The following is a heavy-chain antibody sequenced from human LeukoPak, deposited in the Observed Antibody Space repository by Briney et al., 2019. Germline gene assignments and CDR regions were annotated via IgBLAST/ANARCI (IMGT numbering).Heavy chain of an antibody. J-gene: IGHJ4*01. CDR1: GFSFSNYP. V-gene: IGHV3-48*01. D-gene: IGHD6-13*01. Sequence: GGSLRLSCAASGFSFSNYPMNWVRQAPGKGLEYISYISSGSSTTYYADSVKGRFTISRDNAKNSLDLQMNTLRAEDTAVYYCARGYGSSSWYFDPRPFDYWGQGTLVTVSS. CDR3: ARGYGSSSWYFDPRPFDY. CDR2: ISSGSSTT.